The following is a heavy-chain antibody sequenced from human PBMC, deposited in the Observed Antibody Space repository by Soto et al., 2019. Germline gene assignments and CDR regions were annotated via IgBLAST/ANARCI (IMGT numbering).Heavy chain of an antibody. D-gene: IGHD2-2*02. Sequence: QVQLVQSGAEVKKPGSSVKVSCKASGGTFSSYAISWVRQAPGQGLEWMGGIIPIFGTANYAQKFQGRVTITADESTSTAYMELSSLRSEDTAVYYCARERGRGDCSSTSCYTALFDYWGQGTLVTVSP. V-gene: IGHV1-69*01. CDR2: IIPIFGTA. J-gene: IGHJ4*02. CDR3: ARERGRGDCSSTSCYTALFDY. CDR1: GGTFSSYA.